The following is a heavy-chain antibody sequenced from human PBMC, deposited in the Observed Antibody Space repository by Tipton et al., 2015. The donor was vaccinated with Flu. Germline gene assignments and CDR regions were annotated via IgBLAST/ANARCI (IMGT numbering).Heavy chain of an antibody. J-gene: IGHJ3*02. V-gene: IGHV4-4*07. D-gene: IGHD3-22*01. CDR2: IYTSGST. CDR1: GGSISSYY. CDR3: AREHPDPRGSYDSSGYYAFDI. Sequence: TLSPTCTVSGGSISSYYWSWIRQPAGKGLEWIGRIYTSGSTNYNPSLKSRVTMSVDTSKNQFSLKLSSVTAADTAVYYCAREHPDPRGSYDSSGYYAFDIWGQGTMVTVSS.